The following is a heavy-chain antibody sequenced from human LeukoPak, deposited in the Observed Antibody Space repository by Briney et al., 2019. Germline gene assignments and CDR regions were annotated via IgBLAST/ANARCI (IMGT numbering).Heavy chain of an antibody. J-gene: IGHJ4*02. D-gene: IGHD2-2*01. CDR1: GYMFTTYG. V-gene: IGHV1-18*01. CDR2: ISPHNGNT. CDR3: ARGGLARHRIVVVPAAVTTPSDY. Sequence: VASVKVSCKASGYMFTTYGITWVRQAPGQGLEWMGWISPHNGNTYYAQKLQGRVTMTTDTSTSTAYMELRSLRSDDTAVYYCARGGLARHRIVVVPAAVTTPSDYWGQGTLVTVSS.